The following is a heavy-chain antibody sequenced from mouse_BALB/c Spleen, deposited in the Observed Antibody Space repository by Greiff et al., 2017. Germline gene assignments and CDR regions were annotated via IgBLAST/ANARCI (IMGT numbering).Heavy chain of an antibody. Sequence: EVQLQQSGTVLARPGASVKMSCKASGYTFTSYWMHWVKQRPGQGLEWIGAIYPGNSDTSYNQKFKGKAKLTAVTSTSTAYMELSSLTNEDSAVYYCARPLCYDYDEGFAYWGQGTLVTVSA. J-gene: IGHJ3*01. CDR2: IYPGNSDT. V-gene: IGHV1-5*01. CDR1: GYTFTSYW. CDR3: ARPLCYDYDEGFAY. D-gene: IGHD2-4*01.